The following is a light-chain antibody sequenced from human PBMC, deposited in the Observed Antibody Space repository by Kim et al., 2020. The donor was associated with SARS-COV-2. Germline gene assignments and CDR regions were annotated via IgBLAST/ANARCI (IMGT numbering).Light chain of an antibody. CDR2: GAS. Sequence: LSPGERATLSCRASQSVTTYLVWFQQKPGQAPRLLIYGASNRATGIPARFSGSGSGTDFTLTISSLEPEDFAVYYCQQRSAWPLTFGQGTKVDIK. V-gene: IGKV3-11*01. J-gene: IGKJ1*01. CDR3: QQRSAWPLT. CDR1: QSVTTY.